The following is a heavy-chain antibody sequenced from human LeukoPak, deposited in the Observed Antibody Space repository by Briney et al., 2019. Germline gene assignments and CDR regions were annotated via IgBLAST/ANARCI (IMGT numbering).Heavy chain of an antibody. Sequence: PSETLSLTCTVSGGSISSYYWSWIQQPPGKGLEWIGYIYYSGSTNYNPSLKSRVTISVDTSKNQFSLKLSSVTAADTAVYYCARDGSGWSKPFDYWGQGTLVTVSS. V-gene: IGHV4-59*01. D-gene: IGHD6-19*01. CDR1: GGSISSYY. CDR3: ARDGSGWSKPFDY. J-gene: IGHJ4*02. CDR2: IYYSGST.